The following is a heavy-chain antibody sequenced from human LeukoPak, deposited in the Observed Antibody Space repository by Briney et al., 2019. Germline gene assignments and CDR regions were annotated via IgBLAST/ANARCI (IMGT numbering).Heavy chain of an antibody. CDR1: GGSISSYY. J-gene: IGHJ4*02. D-gene: IGHD6-19*01. Sequence: SETLSLTCTVSGGSISSYYWSWIRQPPEKGLEWIGYIYYSGSTNYSPSFKSRVTMSVDTSNNQFSLKLSSVTAADTAVYFCARHDAGWYFFDYWGQGTLVTVSS. CDR2: IYYSGST. CDR3: ARHDAGWYFFDY. V-gene: IGHV4-59*08.